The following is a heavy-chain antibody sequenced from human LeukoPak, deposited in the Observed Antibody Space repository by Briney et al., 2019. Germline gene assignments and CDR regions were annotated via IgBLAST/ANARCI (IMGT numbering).Heavy chain of an antibody. CDR1: GGSISSSYYY. CDR3: ARQVTFGYAYAYYFDY. Sequence: SETLSLTCTVSGGSISSSYYYWGWVRQPPGKGLEWIGNIHNSGSTYYNPSPKSRLTIYVDTSKNQFSLKLSSVTAADTAVYYCARQVTFGYAYAYYFDYWGQGTLVTVSS. CDR2: IHNSGST. D-gene: IGHD5-18*01. J-gene: IGHJ4*02. V-gene: IGHV4-39*01.